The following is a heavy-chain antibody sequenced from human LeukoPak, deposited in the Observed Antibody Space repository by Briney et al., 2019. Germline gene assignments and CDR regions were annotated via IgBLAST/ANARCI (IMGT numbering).Heavy chain of an antibody. V-gene: IGHV1-2*02. D-gene: IGHD2-2*01. CDR1: GGTFSSYA. CDR3: ARDSCSSSSCPLDY. CDR2: INPNSGAT. J-gene: IGHJ4*02. Sequence: ASVKVSCKASGGTFSSYAISWVRQAPGQGLEWMGWINPNSGATNYAQNFQDRVTMTRDTSISTAYMELSRLRSDDTAVYYCARDSCSSSSCPLDYWGQGTLVTVSS.